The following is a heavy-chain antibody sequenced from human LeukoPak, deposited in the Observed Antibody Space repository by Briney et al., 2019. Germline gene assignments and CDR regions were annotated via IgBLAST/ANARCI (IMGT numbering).Heavy chain of an antibody. CDR3: ANGRFRFLEWSADAFDI. J-gene: IGHJ3*02. D-gene: IGHD3-3*01. Sequence: GGSLRLSCAASGFTFSSYAMSWVRQAPGKGLEWVSAISGSGGSTYYADSVKGRFTISRDDSKNTLYLQMNSLRAEDTAVYYCANGRFRFLEWSADAFDIWGQGTMVTVSS. V-gene: IGHV3-23*01. CDR2: ISGSGGST. CDR1: GFTFSSYA.